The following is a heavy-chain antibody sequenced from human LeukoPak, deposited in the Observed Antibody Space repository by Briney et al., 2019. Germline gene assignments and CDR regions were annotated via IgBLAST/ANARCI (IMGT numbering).Heavy chain of an antibody. CDR2: IGWNSGSI. Sequence: GGSLRLSCAASGLTFSSYWIHWVRQAPGKGLEWVSGIGWNSGSIAYADSVKGRFTISRDNAKNSLYLQMNSLRTEDTAFYYCAKGPSYTSGWSAEYFQHWGQGTLVTVSS. CDR1: GLTFSSYW. V-gene: IGHV3-9*01. J-gene: IGHJ1*01. CDR3: AKGPSYTSGWSAEYFQH. D-gene: IGHD6-19*01.